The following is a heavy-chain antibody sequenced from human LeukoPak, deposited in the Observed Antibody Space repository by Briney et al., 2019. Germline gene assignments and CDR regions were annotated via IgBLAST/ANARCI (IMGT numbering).Heavy chain of an antibody. V-gene: IGHV3-7*01. CDR1: GFTFSTYW. CDR2: IKEDGSEK. J-gene: IGHJ4*02. D-gene: IGHD4-17*01. Sequence: PGGSLRLSCAAFGFTFSTYWMIWCRQAPGKGLEGGAKIKEDGSEKYYVDSVKGRFTISRDNAKNSLYLQMNSLRVEDTAVYYCARAPYGENYWGQGTLVTVSS. CDR3: ARAPYGENY.